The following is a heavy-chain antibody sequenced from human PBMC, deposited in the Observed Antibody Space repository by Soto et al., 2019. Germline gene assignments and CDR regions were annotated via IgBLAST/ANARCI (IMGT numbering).Heavy chain of an antibody. D-gene: IGHD3-3*01. CDR3: TTVQRDRFLEWLSPGH. Sequence: GGSLRLSCAASGFTFSNAWMNWVRQAPGKGLEWVGRIKSKTDGGTTDYAAPVKGRFTISRDDSKNTLYLQMNSLKTEDTAVYYCTTVQRDRFLEWLSPGHWGQGTLVTVSS. V-gene: IGHV3-15*07. CDR1: GFTFSNAW. CDR2: IKSKTDGGTT. J-gene: IGHJ4*02.